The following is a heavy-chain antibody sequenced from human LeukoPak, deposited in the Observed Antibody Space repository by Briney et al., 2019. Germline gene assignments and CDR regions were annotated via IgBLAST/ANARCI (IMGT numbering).Heavy chain of an antibody. D-gene: IGHD3-22*01. CDR1: GGSISSYY. CDR3: ARSSLHYYDSSGYAPMRALDI. J-gene: IGHJ3*02. V-gene: IGHV4-59*08. Sequence: SETLSLTCTVSGGSISSYYWSWIRQPPGKGLEWIGYIYYSGSTNYNPSLKSRVTISVDTSKNQFSLKLSSVTAADTAVYYCARSSLHYYDSSGYAPMRALDIWGQGTMVTVSS. CDR2: IYYSGST.